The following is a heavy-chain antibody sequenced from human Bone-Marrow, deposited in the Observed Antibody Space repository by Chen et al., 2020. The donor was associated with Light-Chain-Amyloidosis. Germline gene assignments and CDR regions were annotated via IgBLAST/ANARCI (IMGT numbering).Heavy chain of an antibody. CDR2: INPISGSA. V-gene: IGHV1-46*01. Sequence: QVQLVQSGAEVKKPGASVKIYCKASGYIFTKYYMHWVRQAPGEGFEWMGIINPISGSASYAEKFEGRVTMTRDTSTSTFYMELSSLKSEDTAVYYCARMMTTVTTTDYWGQGALVTVSS. J-gene: IGHJ4*02. D-gene: IGHD4-17*01. CDR3: ARMMTTVTTTDY. CDR1: GYIFTKYY.